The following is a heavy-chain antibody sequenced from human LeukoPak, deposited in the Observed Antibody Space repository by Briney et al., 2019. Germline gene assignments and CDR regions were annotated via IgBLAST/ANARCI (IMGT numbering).Heavy chain of an antibody. CDR1: GYTFTSYG. CDR2: INPKSGGT. Sequence: GASVKVSCKASGYTFTSYGISWVRQAPGQGPEWMGRINPKSGGTNYAQKFQGRVTMTTDTSMSTAYMELSRLTSDDTAVYYCARAGGRSWFDPWGQGTLVTVSS. CDR3: ARAGGRSWFDP. V-gene: IGHV1-2*02. J-gene: IGHJ5*02.